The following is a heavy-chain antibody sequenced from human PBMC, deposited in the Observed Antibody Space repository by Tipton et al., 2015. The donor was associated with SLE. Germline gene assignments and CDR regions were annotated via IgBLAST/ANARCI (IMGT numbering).Heavy chain of an antibody. CDR2: IWYDGSNK. V-gene: IGHV3-33*01. CDR1: GFTFSTSA. J-gene: IGHJ4*02. Sequence: SGFTFSTSAMHWVRQAPGKGLEWVAVIWYDGSNKFYADSVKGRFTIPRDNSKNTVSLQMNSLRVEDTAVYFCARGRGGEFLDYWGQGTLVTVSS. D-gene: IGHD3-16*01. CDR3: ARGRGGEFLDY.